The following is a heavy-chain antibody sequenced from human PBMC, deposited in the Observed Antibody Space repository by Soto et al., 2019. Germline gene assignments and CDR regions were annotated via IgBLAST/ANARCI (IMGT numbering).Heavy chain of an antibody. CDR3: VRGTPTPGLDI. Sequence: GGSLRLSCAASGFIFRSYAMSWVRQAPGKGLEWVSGISGSGDSTYYADSVKGRFTISRDNSKNTLYLNMDSLRVEDTATYYCVRGTPTPGLDIWGRGTTVTVSS. D-gene: IGHD1-7*01. CDR2: ISGSGDST. CDR1: GFIFRSYA. V-gene: IGHV3-23*01. J-gene: IGHJ6*02.